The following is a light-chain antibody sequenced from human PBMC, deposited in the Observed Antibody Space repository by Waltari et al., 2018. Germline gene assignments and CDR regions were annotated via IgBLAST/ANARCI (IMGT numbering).Light chain of an antibody. CDR1: NKDVGSYNL. Sequence: QSALTQPASVSGSPRQTITIPSPGTNKDVGSYNLVSWYQQHPGKAPKLMIYEDSKWPSGVSHRFSGSKSGNTASLAISGLQADDEADYYCCSYAGGNTWVFGGGTKLTVL. J-gene: IGLJ3*02. CDR3: CSYAGGNTWV. CDR2: EDS. V-gene: IGLV2-23*01.